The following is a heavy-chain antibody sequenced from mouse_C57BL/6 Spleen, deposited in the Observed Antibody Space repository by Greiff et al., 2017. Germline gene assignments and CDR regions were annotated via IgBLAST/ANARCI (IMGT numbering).Heavy chain of an antibody. D-gene: IGHD2-1*01. CDR2: ISSGSSTI. J-gene: IGHJ1*03. Sequence: EVKLVESGGGLVKPGGSLKLSCAASGFTFSDYGMHWVRQAPEKGLEWVAYISSGSSTIYYADTVKGRFTISRDNAKNTLCLQMTSLRSEDTAMYYCARYGNYWYFDVWGTGTTVTVSS. V-gene: IGHV5-17*01. CDR1: GFTFSDYG. CDR3: ARYGNYWYFDV.